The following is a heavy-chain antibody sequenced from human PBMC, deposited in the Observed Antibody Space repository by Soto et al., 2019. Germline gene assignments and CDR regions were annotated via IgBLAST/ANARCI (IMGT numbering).Heavy chain of an antibody. CDR2: ISGSGGST. CDR3: AKSSARWLQSAPFFDY. J-gene: IGHJ4*02. Sequence: PGGSLRLSCAASGFTFSSYAMSWVRQAPGRGLEWVSAISGSGGSTYYADSVKGRFTISRDNSKNTLYLQMNSLRAEDTAVYYCAKSSARWLQSAPFFDYWGQGTLVTVSS. D-gene: IGHD5-12*01. CDR1: GFTFSSYA. V-gene: IGHV3-23*01.